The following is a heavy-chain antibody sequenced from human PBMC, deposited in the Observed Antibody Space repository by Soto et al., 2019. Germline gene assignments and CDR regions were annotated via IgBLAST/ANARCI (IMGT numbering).Heavy chain of an antibody. CDR2: INAGNGNT. J-gene: IGHJ5*02. V-gene: IGHV1-3*01. D-gene: IGHD2-2*02. Sequence: GASVKVSCKASGYTFTSYAMHWVRQAPGQRLEWMGWINAGNGNTKYSQKFQGRVTITRDTSASTAYMELSSLRSEDTAVYYCARDAFGYCSSTSCYMVSCFDPWGQGTLVTVSS. CDR1: GYTFTSYA. CDR3: ARDAFGYCSSTSCYMVSCFDP.